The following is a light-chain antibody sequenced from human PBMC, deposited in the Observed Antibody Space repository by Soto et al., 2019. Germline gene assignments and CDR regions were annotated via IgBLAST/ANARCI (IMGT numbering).Light chain of an antibody. CDR1: QSALTSSNNWNY. CDR2: WAS. J-gene: IGKJ1*01. V-gene: IGKV4-1*01. Sequence: DIVMTQSPDSLAGPLGETATITCRSSQSALTSSNNWNYLGWYQQKPGQPPKLLIHWASTREVGVPDRVSGSGCGADFTLIISSLQAEDVAVYYCLQYYNIPWTFGQGTMVEIK. CDR3: LQYYNIPWT.